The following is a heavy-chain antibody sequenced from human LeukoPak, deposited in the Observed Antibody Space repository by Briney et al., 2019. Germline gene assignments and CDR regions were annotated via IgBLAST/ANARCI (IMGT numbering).Heavy chain of an antibody. CDR2: INHSGST. CDR3: ARVWPFYYYYYMDV. Sequence: SETLSLTCALYGGSFSGYYWSWIRQPPGKGLEWIGEINHSGSTNYNPSLKSRVTISVDTSKNQFSLKLSSVTAADTAVYYCARVWPFYYYYYMDVWGKGTTATVSS. CDR1: GGSFSGYY. V-gene: IGHV4-34*01. J-gene: IGHJ6*03.